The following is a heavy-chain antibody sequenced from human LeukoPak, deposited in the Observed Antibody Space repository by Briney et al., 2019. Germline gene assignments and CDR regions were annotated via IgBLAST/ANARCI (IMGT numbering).Heavy chain of an antibody. V-gene: IGHV3-7*03. CDR2: IKQDGSEK. D-gene: IGHD1-7*01. CDR3: AKGDNWNYEANFDY. Sequence: GGSLRLSCAASGFTFSSYWMSWVRQAPGKGLEWVANIKQDGSEKYYVDSVKGRFTISRDNAKNSLYLQMNSLRAEDMALYYCAKGDNWNYEANFDYWGQGTLVTVSS. CDR1: GFTFSSYW. J-gene: IGHJ4*02.